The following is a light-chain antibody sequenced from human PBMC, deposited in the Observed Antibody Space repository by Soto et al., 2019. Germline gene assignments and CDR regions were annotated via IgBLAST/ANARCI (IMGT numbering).Light chain of an antibody. CDR1: QRMTSW. CDR3: QQYTENSGT. CDR2: DAS. V-gene: IGKV1-5*01. Sequence: DVQLTQSPSTLSAYVGDRVTITCRASQRMTSWLAWYQQRPGKAPKVLIYDASSLESGVPSRFSGSESGTEFTLTISSLQPDDIATYYCQQYTENSGTFGQGTKVAIK. J-gene: IGKJ1*01.